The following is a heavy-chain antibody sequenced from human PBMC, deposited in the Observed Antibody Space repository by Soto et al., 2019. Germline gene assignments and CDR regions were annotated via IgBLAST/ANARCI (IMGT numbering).Heavy chain of an antibody. CDR3: ASTVPGRYSDHSAFDY. J-gene: IGHJ4*02. Sequence: EVQLLESGGGLVQPGGSLRLSCAASGLTFSNYAMYWVRLAPGKGLEWVSTIVGSGVVTYYAGSVKGRFTISRDNSKSTLYLQMNSLGAEDAAVYFCASTVPGRYSDHSAFDYWGQGTLVAVSS. V-gene: IGHV3-23*01. CDR1: GLTFSNYA. D-gene: IGHD6-19*01. CDR2: IVGSGVVT.